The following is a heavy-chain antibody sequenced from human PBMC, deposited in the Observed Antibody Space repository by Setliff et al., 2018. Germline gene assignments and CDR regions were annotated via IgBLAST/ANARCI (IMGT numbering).Heavy chain of an antibody. V-gene: IGHV1-18*01. CDR3: ARDAPKVVDKFDL. CDR1: GYTFTKYG. CDR2: ISPYNGNT. J-gene: IGHJ3*01. D-gene: IGHD3-22*01. Sequence: GASVKVSCKAFGYTFTKYGIDWVRQAPGQGLEWLGWISPYNGNTDYVYNVRDRITMTTDTSTGTAYMGLRSLTSDDSAVYYCARDAPKVVDKFDLWGQGTKVTVSS.